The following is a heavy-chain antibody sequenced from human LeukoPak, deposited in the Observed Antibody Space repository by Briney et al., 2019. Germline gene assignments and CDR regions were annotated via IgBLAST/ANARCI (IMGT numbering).Heavy chain of an antibody. CDR2: ISSNGGST. D-gene: IGHD2-21*01. CDR1: EFTFSSYA. V-gene: IGHV3-64D*06. J-gene: IGHJ4*02. CDR3: VGIAFKHYFDY. Sequence: PGGSLRLSCSASEFTFSSYAMHWVRQAPGKGLEYVSAISSNGGSTYYADSVKGRFTISRDNSKNTLYLQMSSLRAEDTAVYYCVGIAFKHYFDYWGQGTLVTVSS.